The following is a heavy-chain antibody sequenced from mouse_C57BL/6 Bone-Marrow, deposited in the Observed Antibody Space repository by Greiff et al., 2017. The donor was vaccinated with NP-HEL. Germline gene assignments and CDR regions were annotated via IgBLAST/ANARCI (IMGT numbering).Heavy chain of an antibody. CDR2: IWSGGST. V-gene: IGHV2-4*01. J-gene: IGHJ3*01. CDR3: AISYYSNYEFAY. D-gene: IGHD2-5*01. Sequence: QVQLKQSGPGLVQPSQSLSITCTVSGFSLTSYGVHWVRQPPGKGLEWLGVIWSGGSTDYNAAFISRLSISKDNSKSQVFFKMNSLQADDTAIYYCAISYYSNYEFAYWGQGTLVTVSA. CDR1: GFSLTSYG.